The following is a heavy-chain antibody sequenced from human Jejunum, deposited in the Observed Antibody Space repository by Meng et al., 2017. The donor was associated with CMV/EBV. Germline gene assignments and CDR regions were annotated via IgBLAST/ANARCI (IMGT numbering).Heavy chain of an antibody. CDR3: ATGLGEDGDYTGDF. J-gene: IGHJ4*02. V-gene: IGHV3-53*01. CDR1: GLTVSSTY. D-gene: IGHD4-17*01. Sequence: SGLTVSSTYMGWVRQAPGKGLEWVSVIYSGGTSYHADSVKGRFTISRDNSKNTVFLQMNSLRAEDTAVYYCATGLGEDGDYTGDFWGQGTLVTVSS. CDR2: IYSGGTS.